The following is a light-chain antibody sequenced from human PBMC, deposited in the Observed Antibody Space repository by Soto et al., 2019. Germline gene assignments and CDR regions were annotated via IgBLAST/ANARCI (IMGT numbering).Light chain of an antibody. CDR3: QQYNDLST. CDR1: QNIGDW. Sequence: DIPMTQSPSTLSASVGDRVTIACRASQNIGDWLAWYQQKPGKAPNLLIYKASTLESGVPSRFIGSGSGTEFTLAISSLQPEDFATYYCQQYNDLSTFGGGTKVEI. CDR2: KAS. J-gene: IGKJ4*01. V-gene: IGKV1-5*03.